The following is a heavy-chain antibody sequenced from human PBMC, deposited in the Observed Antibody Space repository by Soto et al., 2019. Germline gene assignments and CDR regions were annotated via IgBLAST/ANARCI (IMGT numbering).Heavy chain of an antibody. CDR2: MNPNSGNT. D-gene: IGHD6-13*01. CDR3: ARGPRVGQQLVRRGYWFDP. V-gene: IGHV1-8*01. Sequence: GASVKVSCKASGYTFTSYDINWVRQATGQGLEWMGWMNPNSGNTGYAQKFQGRVTMTRNTSISTAYMELSSLRSEDTAVYYCARGPRVGQQLVRRGYWFDPWGQGTLVTVSS. J-gene: IGHJ5*02. CDR1: GYTFTSYD.